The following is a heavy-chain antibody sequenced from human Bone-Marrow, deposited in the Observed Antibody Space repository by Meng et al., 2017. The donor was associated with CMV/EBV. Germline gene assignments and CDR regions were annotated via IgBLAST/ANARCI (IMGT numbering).Heavy chain of an antibody. J-gene: IGHJ5*02. V-gene: IGHV3-23*03. CDR1: GFTFSSYA. D-gene: IGHD2-21*01. Sequence: GESLKISCAASGFTFSSYAMSWVRQSPGKGLEWVSVIYSGGSSTYYADSVKGRFTISRDNSRNTLYLQMNSLRVEDTAVYYCAKDHCGGDCYNSGWFDPWGQGTLVTVSS. CDR2: IYSGGSST. CDR3: AKDHCGGDCYNSGWFDP.